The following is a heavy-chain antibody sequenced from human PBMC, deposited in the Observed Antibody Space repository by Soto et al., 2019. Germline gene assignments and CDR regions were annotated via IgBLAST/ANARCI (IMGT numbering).Heavy chain of an antibody. D-gene: IGHD4-4*01. CDR1: GGFISSGGYY. CDR3: ARHVLDYSNSV. V-gene: IGHV4-31*03. J-gene: IGHJ6*04. CDR2: IYYSGST. Sequence: SETLSLTCTVSGGFISSGGYYWSWIRQHPGKGLEWIGYIYYSGSTYYNPSLKSRVTIPVDTSKNQFSLKLSSLTAADTAVYYCARHVLDYSNSVWGKGTTVTVSS.